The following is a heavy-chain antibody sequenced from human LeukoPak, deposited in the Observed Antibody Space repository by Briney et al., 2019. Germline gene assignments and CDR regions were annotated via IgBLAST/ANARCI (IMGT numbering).Heavy chain of an antibody. Sequence: SETLSLTCTVSGGSISSYYWSWIRQPPGKGLEWIGYIYYSGSTNYNPSLKSRVTISADTSKNHFSLKLSSVTAADTAVYYCARADSSGYAFDYWGQGTLVTVSS. V-gene: IGHV4-59*01. CDR3: ARADSSGYAFDY. J-gene: IGHJ4*02. CDR1: GGSISSYY. CDR2: IYYSGST. D-gene: IGHD3-22*01.